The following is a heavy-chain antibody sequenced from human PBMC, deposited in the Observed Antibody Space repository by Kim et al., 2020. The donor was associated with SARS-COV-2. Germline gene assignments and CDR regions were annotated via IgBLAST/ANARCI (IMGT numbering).Heavy chain of an antibody. Sequence: GGSLRLSCAASGFTFSNAWMSWVRQAPGKGLEWVGRIKSKTDGGTTDYAAPVKGRFTISRDDSKNTLYLQMNSLKTEDTAVYYCTSMPNGYSSSWVVFYSFFDLDYWGQGTLVTVSS. D-gene: IGHD6-13*01. CDR1: GFTFSNAW. V-gene: IGHV3-15*01. J-gene: IGHJ4*02. CDR3: TSMPNGYSSSWVVFYSFFDLDY. CDR2: IKSKTDGGTT.